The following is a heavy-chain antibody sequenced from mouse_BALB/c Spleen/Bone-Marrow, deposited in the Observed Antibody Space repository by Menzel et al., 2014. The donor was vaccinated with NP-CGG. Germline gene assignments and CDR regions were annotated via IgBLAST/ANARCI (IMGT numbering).Heavy chain of an antibody. V-gene: IGHV1-77*01. CDR1: GYTFTDYV. D-gene: IGHD2-14*01. CDR3: ARPRYVVCYYFGY. Sequence: QVQLQRSGPELVKPGASAKMSCKASGYTFTDYVIGWVKQRTGQGLEWIGEIYPGSGSTYYNEKFKGKATLTADKSSNTAYMQLSSLTSEDSAVYFCARPRYVVCYYFGYWGQGTTLTVPS. CDR2: IYPGSGST. J-gene: IGHJ2*01.